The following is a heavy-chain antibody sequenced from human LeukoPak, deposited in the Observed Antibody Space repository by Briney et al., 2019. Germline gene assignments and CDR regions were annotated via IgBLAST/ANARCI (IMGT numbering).Heavy chain of an antibody. D-gene: IGHD3-10*01. Sequence: PGGSLRLSCAASGFTFSSYAMHWVRQAPGKGLECISYISSGGSNIKYADSVKGRFTISRDNAKSSLYLQMNSLRAEDTAVYYCARDYYGSGTYSGYYWGQGTLVTVSS. CDR1: GFTFSSYA. J-gene: IGHJ4*02. CDR3: ARDYYGSGTYSGYY. CDR2: ISSGGSNI. V-gene: IGHV3-48*01.